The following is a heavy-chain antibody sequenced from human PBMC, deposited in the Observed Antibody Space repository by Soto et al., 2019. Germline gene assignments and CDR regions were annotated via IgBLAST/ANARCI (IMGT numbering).Heavy chain of an antibody. J-gene: IGHJ6*02. V-gene: IGHV1-69*12. CDR3: ARVSEDYYGSGSMDV. CDR2: IIPIFGTA. CDR1: GGTFSSYA. D-gene: IGHD3-10*01. Sequence: QVQLVQSGAEVKKPGSSVKVSCKASGGTFSSYAISWVRQAPGQGLEWMGGIIPIFGTANYAQKFQGRVTIXXDXSXNTAYMELSSLRSEDTAVYYCARVSEDYYGSGSMDVWGQGTTVTVSS.